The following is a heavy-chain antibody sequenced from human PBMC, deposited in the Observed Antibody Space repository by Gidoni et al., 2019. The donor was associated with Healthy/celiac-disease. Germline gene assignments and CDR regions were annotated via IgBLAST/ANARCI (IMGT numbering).Heavy chain of an antibody. D-gene: IGHD2-2*01. CDR2: IIPIFGIA. CDR1: GGTFSSYA. Sequence: QVQLVQSGAEVKKPGSSVKVSCKASGGTFSSYAISGVRQAPGQGLEWMGGIIPIFGIANYAQKFQGRVTITADKSTSTAYMELSSLRSEDTAVYYCAKRVYCSSTSCPVGGYYYGMDVWGQGTTVTVSS. CDR3: AKRVYCSSTSCPVGGYYYGMDV. V-gene: IGHV1-69*17. J-gene: IGHJ6*02.